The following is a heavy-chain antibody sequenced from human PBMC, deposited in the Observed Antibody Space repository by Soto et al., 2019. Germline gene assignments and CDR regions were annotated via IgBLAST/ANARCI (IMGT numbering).Heavy chain of an antibody. Sequence: VQLVQSGAEVKRPGASVKVSCKASGYIFTNYAVHWVRQAPGQRLEWMGWINAGDGNTKYSRNFQGRVTFTRDTSASTAYMELSSLRSEDTAVYYCVRDGAVAGNINFDFWGRGTLVTVSS. D-gene: IGHD6-19*01. V-gene: IGHV1-3*01. J-gene: IGHJ4*02. CDR3: VRDGAVAGNINFDF. CDR2: INAGDGNT. CDR1: GYIFTNYA.